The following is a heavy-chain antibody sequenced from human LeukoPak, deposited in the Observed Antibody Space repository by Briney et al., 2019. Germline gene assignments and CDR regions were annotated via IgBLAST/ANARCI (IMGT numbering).Heavy chain of an antibody. J-gene: IGHJ4*02. CDR1: GGSISSSSYY. V-gene: IGHV4-39*07. CDR3: ARDYDILTGHFDY. Sequence: PSETLSLTCTVSGGSISSSSYYWGWIRQPPGKGLEWIGSIYYSGSTYYNPSLKSRVTISVDTSKNQFSLKLSSVTAADTAVYYCARDYDILTGHFDYWGQGTLVTVSS. D-gene: IGHD3-9*01. CDR2: IYYSGST.